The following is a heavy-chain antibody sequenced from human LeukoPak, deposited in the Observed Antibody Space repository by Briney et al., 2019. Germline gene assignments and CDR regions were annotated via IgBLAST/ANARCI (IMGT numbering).Heavy chain of an antibody. CDR2: IWYDGSNK. J-gene: IGHJ4*02. Sequence: GGSLRLSCAASGFTFSSYGMHWVRQAPGKGLEWVAVIWYDGSNKYYADSVKGRFTISRDNSKNTLYLQMNSLRAEDTAVYYCAKDLHLWFGELSDWGQGTLVTVSS. V-gene: IGHV3-30*02. CDR3: AKDLHLWFGELSD. D-gene: IGHD3-10*01. CDR1: GFTFSSYG.